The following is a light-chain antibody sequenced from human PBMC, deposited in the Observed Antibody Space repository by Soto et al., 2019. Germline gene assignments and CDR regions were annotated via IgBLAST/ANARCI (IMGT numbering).Light chain of an antibody. V-gene: IGKV1-39*01. Sequence: DIQMTQSPSSLSTSVGDKVIIPCRASQSISSYLNWYQHKPRKAPKLLIYAASSLQSGVPSRFSGSGSGTDFTLTISSLQPQDFATYYCQQSYSTPRTFGQGTKVDI. CDR1: QSISSY. J-gene: IGKJ1*01. CDR2: AAS. CDR3: QQSYSTPRT.